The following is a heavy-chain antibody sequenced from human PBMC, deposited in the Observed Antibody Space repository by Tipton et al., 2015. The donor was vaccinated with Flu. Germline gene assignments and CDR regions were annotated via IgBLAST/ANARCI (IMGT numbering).Heavy chain of an antibody. D-gene: IGHD3-10*01. CDR1: GGSISSYY. V-gene: IGHV4-4*07. J-gene: IGHJ4*02. CDR3: ARDPYNASGSLYDGGDYFDF. Sequence: TLSLTCTVSGGSISSYYWSWIRQPAGKGLEWIGRMHASGVTNYNPSLKSRVSMSVDTSVDQFSLKLTSVTAADTALYYCARDPYNASGSLYDGGDYFDFWGRGTLVSVSS. CDR2: MHASGVT.